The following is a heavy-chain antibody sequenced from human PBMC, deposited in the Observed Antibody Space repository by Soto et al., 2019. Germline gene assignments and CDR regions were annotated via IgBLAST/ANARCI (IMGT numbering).Heavy chain of an antibody. Sequence: EVQLVESWGGLVQPGGSLRLSCAASGFTFSRYWMHWVRQASGKGPVCVSRINSDGSSTAYADSVKGRFTISRDNAKNTLFLQMNSLRAEDTAVYYCAREAFGWYFDVWGRGTLVTVFS. CDR1: GFTFSRYW. CDR2: INSDGSST. J-gene: IGHJ2*01. V-gene: IGHV3-74*01. D-gene: IGHD3-10*01. CDR3: AREAFGWYFDV.